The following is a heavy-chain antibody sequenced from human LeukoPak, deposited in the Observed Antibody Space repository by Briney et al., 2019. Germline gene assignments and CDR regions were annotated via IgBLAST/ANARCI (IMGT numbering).Heavy chain of an antibody. Sequence: GGSLRLSCAASGFTFSSYAMSWVRQAPGKGLEWVSAISGSGGSTYYADSVKGRFTISRDNSKNTLYLQMNSLRAEDTAVYYCAKDAGKDYYDSSGYYHRKYNWFDPWGQGTLVTVSS. CDR1: GFTFSSYA. J-gene: IGHJ5*02. CDR2: ISGSGGST. V-gene: IGHV3-23*01. D-gene: IGHD3-22*01. CDR3: AKDAGKDYYDSSGYYHRKYNWFDP.